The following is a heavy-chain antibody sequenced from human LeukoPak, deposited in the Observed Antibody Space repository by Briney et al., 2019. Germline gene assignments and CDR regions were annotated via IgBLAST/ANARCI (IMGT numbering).Heavy chain of an antibody. CDR2: INSDGSSP. CDR3: ASETKRGYSYGSPTDAFDI. J-gene: IGHJ3*02. D-gene: IGHD5-18*01. CDR1: GFTFNTYW. V-gene: IGHV3-74*01. Sequence: PGGSLRLSCVVSGFTFNTYWMHWVRQAPGKGLVWVSRINSDGSSPIYADSVKGRFTISRDNAKNTVYLQMDSLRAEDTAVYYCASETKRGYSYGSPTDAFDIWGQGTMVTVSS.